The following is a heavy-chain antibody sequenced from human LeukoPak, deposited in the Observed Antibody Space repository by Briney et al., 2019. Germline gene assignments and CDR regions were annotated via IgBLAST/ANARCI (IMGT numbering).Heavy chain of an antibody. V-gene: IGHV3-21*01. CDR3: ARSEAMDV. CDR1: GFTFSYHW. Sequence: PGGSLRLSCAASGFTFSYHWMTWVRQAPGKGLEWVSSISSSSSYIYYADSVKGRFTISRDNAKNSLYLQMNSLRAEDTAVYYCARSEAMDVWGQGTTVTVSS. J-gene: IGHJ6*02. CDR2: ISSSSSYI.